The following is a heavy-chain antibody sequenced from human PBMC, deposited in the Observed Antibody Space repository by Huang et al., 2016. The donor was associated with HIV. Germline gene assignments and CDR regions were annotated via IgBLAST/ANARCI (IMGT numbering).Heavy chain of an antibody. CDR3: ARMFKYDSGGYWGNDAFDI. J-gene: IGHJ3*02. Sequence: QVQLQQWGAELLKPSETLSLTCAVSGGSFSGHYWTWIRQPPGRGLEWIGESSDSGSTTYNPSLKSRVTISGDTSQGQFSLELNSVTAADTAIYYCARMFKYDSGGYWGNDAFDIWGQGTMVTVSS. CDR1: GGSFSGHY. V-gene: IGHV4-34*02. D-gene: IGHD3-22*01. CDR2: SSDSGST.